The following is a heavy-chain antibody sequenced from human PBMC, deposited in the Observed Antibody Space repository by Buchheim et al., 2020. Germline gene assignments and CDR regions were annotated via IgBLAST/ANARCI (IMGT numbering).Heavy chain of an antibody. V-gene: IGHV3-48*03. J-gene: IGHJ4*02. Sequence: EVQLVESGGGLVQPGGSLRLSCAASGFTFSSYEMNWVRQAPGKGLEWVSYISSSGSTIYYADSVKGRFTISRDNAKNSLNLQMNSLRAEDTAVYYCARDALAYDYDYVWGSYRYGNFDYWGQGTL. CDR3: ARDALAYDYDYVWGSYRYGNFDY. CDR2: ISSSGSTI. D-gene: IGHD3-16*02. CDR1: GFTFSSYE.